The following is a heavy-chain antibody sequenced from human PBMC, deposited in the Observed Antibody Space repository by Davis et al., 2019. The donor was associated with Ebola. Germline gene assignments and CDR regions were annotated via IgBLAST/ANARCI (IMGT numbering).Heavy chain of an antibody. D-gene: IGHD6-13*01. CDR3: ATRGSSREFDY. CDR1: GFTFSSYA. J-gene: IGHJ4*02. Sequence: GESLKISCAASGFTFSSYAMSWVRQTPGKGLEWVLAITGSGSLTGYADSVKGRFTISRDNSKNTLNMQMNSLRVEDTAVYYCATRGSSREFDYWGQGTLVSVS. V-gene: IGHV3-23*01. CDR2: ITGSGSLT.